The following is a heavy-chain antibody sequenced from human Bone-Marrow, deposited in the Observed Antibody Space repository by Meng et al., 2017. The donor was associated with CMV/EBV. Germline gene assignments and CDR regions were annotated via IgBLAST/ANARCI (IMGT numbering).Heavy chain of an antibody. V-gene: IGHV3-21*01. D-gene: IGHD2-2*01. CDR1: GFTFSIYT. CDR3: ARDWFDPNTSPRDY. J-gene: IGHJ4*02. CDR2: ISSTSTYI. Sequence: GESLKISCAASGFTFSIYTMNWVRQAPGKGLEWVSSISSTSTYIYYTCSVKGRFTISRDNAKTSVYLQMNSLRAEDTAMYYCARDWFDPNTSPRDYWGQGIMVTVSS.